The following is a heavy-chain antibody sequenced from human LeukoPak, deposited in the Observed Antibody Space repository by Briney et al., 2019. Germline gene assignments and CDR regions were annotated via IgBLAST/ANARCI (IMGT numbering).Heavy chain of an antibody. V-gene: IGHV3-53*05. Sequence: GGSLRLSCAASGFIVSNNDMSWVRQAPGKGLEWVSLIYSGGRTYYADSVKGRFTISRDNSKNTLYLQMNSLRAEDTAVYYCAKDRALYGSGSYNYFDNWGQGTLVTVSS. CDR3: AKDRALYGSGSYNYFDN. CDR2: IYSGGRT. CDR1: GFIVSNND. D-gene: IGHD3-10*01. J-gene: IGHJ4*02.